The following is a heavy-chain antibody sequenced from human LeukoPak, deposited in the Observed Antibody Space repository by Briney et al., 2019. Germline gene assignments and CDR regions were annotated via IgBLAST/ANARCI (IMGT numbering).Heavy chain of an antibody. V-gene: IGHV3-48*01. J-gene: IGHJ6*02. Sequence: GGSLRLSCAASGFTFSSYSMNWVRQAPGKGLEWVSYISSSSSTIYYADSVKGRFTISRDNSKNTLYLQMNSLRAEDTAVYYCAGGQLVPPPGGMDVWGQGTTVTVSS. CDR3: AGGQLVPPPGGMDV. CDR1: GFTFSSYS. CDR2: ISSSSSTI. D-gene: IGHD6-6*01.